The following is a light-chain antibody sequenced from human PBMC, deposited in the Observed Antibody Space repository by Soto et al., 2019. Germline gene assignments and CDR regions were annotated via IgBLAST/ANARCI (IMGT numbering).Light chain of an antibody. CDR3: QQCYSSPWT. V-gene: IGKV1-39*01. Sequence: DIQMTQSPSSLSASVGDRVTITCRANQSISSHLNWYQQEPGKAPNLLIYAASNSQSGVPSRFSGSGSGTDFTLTISSLQPEDFATYYCQQCYSSPWTFGQGTKVEIK. J-gene: IGKJ1*01. CDR1: QSISSH. CDR2: AAS.